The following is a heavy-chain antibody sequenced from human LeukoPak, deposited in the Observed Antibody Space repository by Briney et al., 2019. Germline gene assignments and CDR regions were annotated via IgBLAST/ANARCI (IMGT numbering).Heavy chain of an antibody. CDR3: ARGVGHYDFWSGYQTGYYYYYYMDV. CDR1: GGSISSSSYY. J-gene: IGHJ6*03. V-gene: IGHV4-61*01. CDR2: IYYSGST. Sequence: SETLSLTCTVSGGSISSSSYYWSWIRQPPGKGLEWIGYIYYSGSTNYNPSLKSRVTISVDTSKNQFSLKLSSVTAADTAVYYCARGVGHYDFWSGYQTGYYYYYYMDVWGKGTTVTISS. D-gene: IGHD3-3*01.